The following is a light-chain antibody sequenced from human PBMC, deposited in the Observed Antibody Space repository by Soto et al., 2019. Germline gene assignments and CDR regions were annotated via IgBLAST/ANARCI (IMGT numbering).Light chain of an antibody. CDR1: GSDGGGYNY. CDR2: DVS. Sequence: QSVLTQPASVSGSPGQSITISCTGTGSDGGGYNYVSWYQQHPGKAPKVMIYDVSNRPSGVSNRFSGSKSGNTASLTISGLQAEDAADYYCRSYTSASPPLVFGGWTKLTVL. J-gene: IGLJ2*01. CDR3: RSYTSASPPLV. V-gene: IGLV2-14*01.